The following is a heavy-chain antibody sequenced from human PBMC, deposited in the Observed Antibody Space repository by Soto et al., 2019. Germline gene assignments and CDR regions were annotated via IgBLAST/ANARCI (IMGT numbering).Heavy chain of an antibody. V-gene: IGHV3-11*01. J-gene: IGHJ4*02. D-gene: IGHD5-12*01. Sequence: GGSLRLSCAASGFTFSDYYMSWIRQAPGKGLEWVSYISSSGSTIYYADSVKGRFTISRDNAKNSMYLQMNSLRDEDTAVYYCARDRGSGYDFTLIFDYWGQGTLVTVSS. CDR2: ISSSGSTI. CDR1: GFTFSDYY. CDR3: ARDRGSGYDFTLIFDY.